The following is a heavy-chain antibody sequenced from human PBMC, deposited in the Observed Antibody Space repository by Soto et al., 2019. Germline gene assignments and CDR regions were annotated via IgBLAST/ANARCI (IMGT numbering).Heavy chain of an antibody. D-gene: IGHD6-13*01. Sequence: GSGPTLVNPTQTLTLTCTFSGFSLSTSGVGVGWIRQPPGKALEWLALIYWNDDKRYSPSLKSRLTITKDTSKNQVVLTMTNMDPVDTATYYCAHSAAAGPTGFYYYYGMDVGGQGTRVTVSS. V-gene: IGHV2-5*01. CDR1: GFSLSTSGVG. CDR2: IYWNDDK. CDR3: AHSAAAGPTGFYYYYGMDV. J-gene: IGHJ6*02.